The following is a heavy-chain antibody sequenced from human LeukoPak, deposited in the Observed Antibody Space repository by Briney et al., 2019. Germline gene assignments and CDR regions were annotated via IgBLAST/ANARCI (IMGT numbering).Heavy chain of an antibody. CDR1: GGTFSSYA. CDR2: IIPIFGTA. Sequence: ASVKVSCKASGGTFSSYAISWVRQAPGQGLEWMVRIIPIFGTANYAQKFQGRVTITTDESTSTAYMELSSLRSEDTAVYYCARDMAVAETGSDYWGQGTLVTVSS. V-gene: IGHV1-69*05. J-gene: IGHJ4*02. D-gene: IGHD6-19*01. CDR3: ARDMAVAETGSDY.